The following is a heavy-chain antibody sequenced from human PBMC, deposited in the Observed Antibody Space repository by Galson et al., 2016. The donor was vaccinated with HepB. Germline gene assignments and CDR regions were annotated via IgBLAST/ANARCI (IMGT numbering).Heavy chain of an antibody. CDR3: ARDPGYSGWPAS. V-gene: IGHV3-30*03. CDR1: GFTFSSYG. D-gene: IGHD6-19*01. J-gene: IGHJ4*02. Sequence: SLRLSCAASGFTFSSYGMHWVRQAPGKGLEWVAFISYDGSNKYYADSVKGRFIISRDSSRKTLSLQMNSLRPEDTAMYYCARDPGYSGWPASWGRGTLVTVSS. CDR2: ISYDGSNK.